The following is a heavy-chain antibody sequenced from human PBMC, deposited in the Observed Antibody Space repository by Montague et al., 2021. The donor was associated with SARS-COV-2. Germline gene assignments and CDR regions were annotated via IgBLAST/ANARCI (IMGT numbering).Heavy chain of an antibody. D-gene: IGHD3-10*01. Sequence: SETLSLTCAVHGMSFSGYYWNWIRQPPGKGLEWIGEINHGGSTKYSPSLKSRLTISADTSKNQFSLKLTSVAAADTAVYYCARLRDGVVPSPILGVGPFYSYYYMDVWGRRTPVTVSS. V-gene: IGHV4-34*01. J-gene: IGHJ6*03. CDR3: ARLRDGVVPSPILGVGPFYSYYYMDV. CDR1: GMSFSGYY. CDR2: INHGGST.